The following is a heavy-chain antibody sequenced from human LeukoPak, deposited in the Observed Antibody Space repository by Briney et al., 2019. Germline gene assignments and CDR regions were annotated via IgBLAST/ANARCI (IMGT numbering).Heavy chain of an antibody. CDR2: IYHSGST. CDR3: ARDHRSSNFDY. V-gene: IGHV4-38-2*02. D-gene: IGHD6-13*01. Sequence: KPSETLSLTCTVSGYSISSGYYWGWIRQPPGKGLEWIGSIYHSGSTYYNPSLKSRVTISVDTSKNQFSLKLSSVTAADTAVYYCARDHRSSNFDYWGQGTLVTVSS. J-gene: IGHJ4*02. CDR1: GYSISSGYY.